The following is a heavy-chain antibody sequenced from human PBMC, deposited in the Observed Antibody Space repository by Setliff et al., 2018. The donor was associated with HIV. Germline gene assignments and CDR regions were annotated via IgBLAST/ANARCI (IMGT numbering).Heavy chain of an antibody. J-gene: IGHJ4*02. CDR3: ARVRTSTGAQY. CDR2: INPDGNER. CDR1: WLDIGDYW. D-gene: IGHD1-1*01. V-gene: IGHV3-7*03. Sequence: GGSLRLSCVASWLDIGDYWMTWVRQAPGKGLEWVANINPDGNERYYMESVQGRFTISRDNIQNSLLLQMNSLTADDAAVYYCARVRTSTGAQYWGQGTLVTVSS.